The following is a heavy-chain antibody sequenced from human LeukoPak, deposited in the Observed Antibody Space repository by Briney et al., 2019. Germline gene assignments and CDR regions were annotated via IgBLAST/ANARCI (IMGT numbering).Heavy chain of an antibody. J-gene: IGHJ4*02. D-gene: IGHD6-6*01. CDR1: GYTFTGYY. V-gene: IGHV1-18*04. CDR3: ARTSEYSSSPSDY. Sequence: GASVKVPCKASGYTFTGYYMHWVRQAPGQGLEWMGWISAYNGNTNYAQKLQGRVTMTTDTSTSTAYMELRSLRSDDTAVYYCARTSEYSSSPSDYWGQGTLVTVSS. CDR2: ISAYNGNT.